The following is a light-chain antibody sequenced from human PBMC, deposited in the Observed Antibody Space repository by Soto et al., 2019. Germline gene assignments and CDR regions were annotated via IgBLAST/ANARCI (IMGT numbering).Light chain of an antibody. CDR1: RSDIGSYNS. CDR3: CSYAGSSTNYV. CDR2: EGS. J-gene: IGLJ1*01. Sequence: QSVLTQPASVSGSPGESITISCTGTRSDIGSYNSIAWYQQHPGKAPKLMIYEGSKRPSGVSNRFSGSKSGNTASLTISGLQAEDEADYYCCSYAGSSTNYVFGTGTKLTVL. V-gene: IGLV2-23*01.